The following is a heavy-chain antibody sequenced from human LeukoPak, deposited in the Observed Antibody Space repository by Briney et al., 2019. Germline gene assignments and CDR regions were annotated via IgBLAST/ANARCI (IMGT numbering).Heavy chain of an antibody. V-gene: IGHV3-21*01. D-gene: IGHD6-13*01. CDR3: ARDHSAGKYGMDV. J-gene: IGHJ6*02. CDR1: GFTFSTYT. Sequence: GGSLRLSCAVSGFTFSTYTMNWVRQAPGKGLEWVSSIRSSSSYIYYADSVKGRFTISRDNAKNSLYLHMNSLRAEDTAVYYCARDHSAGKYGMDVWGQGTTVTVSS. CDR2: IRSSSSYI.